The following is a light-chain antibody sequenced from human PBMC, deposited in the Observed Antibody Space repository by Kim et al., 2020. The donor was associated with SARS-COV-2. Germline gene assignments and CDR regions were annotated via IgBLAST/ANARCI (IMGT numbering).Light chain of an antibody. V-gene: IGKV3-20*01. J-gene: IGKJ2*01. CDR3: HQFGRSPYT. CDR1: QTVSDTY. CDR2: GTS. Sequence: LSPGERATLSCRASQTVSDTYLAWFQQKPGQAPRLLIYGTSSRVTGIPDRFSGSGSETDFTLTISRLEPEDSAVYYCHQFGRSPYTFGQGTKLEIK.